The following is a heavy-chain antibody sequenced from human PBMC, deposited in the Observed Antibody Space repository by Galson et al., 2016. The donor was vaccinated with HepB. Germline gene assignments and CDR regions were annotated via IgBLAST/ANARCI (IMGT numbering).Heavy chain of an antibody. J-gene: IGHJ3*02. CDR1: GFTFGHHA. CDR2: INWSGDDT. CDR3: AKDGSDSWYGDAFDI. D-gene: IGHD6-13*01. V-gene: IGHV3-9*01. Sequence: SLRLSCAASGFTFGHHAMHWVRQAPGKGLEWVSGINWSGDDTGYADSVRGRFTVSRENAENSLSLQMTDLRVEDTALYYCAKDGSDSWYGDAFDILGPGTMVTVSS.